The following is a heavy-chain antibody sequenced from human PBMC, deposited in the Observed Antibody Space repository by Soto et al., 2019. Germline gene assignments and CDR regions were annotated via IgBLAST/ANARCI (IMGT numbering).Heavy chain of an antibody. J-gene: IGHJ6*02. CDR1: GYTFTGYY. D-gene: IGHD6-13*01. CDR3: ARDSADSSTNPYYYGMDV. CDR2: INPNSGGT. V-gene: IGHV1-2*04. Sequence: ASVKVSCKASGYTFTGYYMHWVRQAPGQGLEWMGWINPNSGGTNYAQKFQGWVTMTRDTSISTAYMELSRLRSDDTAVYYCARDSADSSTNPYYYGMDVWGQGTTVTVSS.